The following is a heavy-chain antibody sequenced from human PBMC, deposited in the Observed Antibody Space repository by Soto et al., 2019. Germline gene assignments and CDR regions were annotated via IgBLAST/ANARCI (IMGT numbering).Heavy chain of an antibody. D-gene: IGHD6-13*01. J-gene: IGHJ4*02. Sequence: QVQLVQSGAEVKKPGSSVKVSCKASGGTFSSYAISWVRQAPGQGLEWMGGIIPIFGTANYAQKFQGRVTITGDESTSTADMGVSSLRSEETAVYYCARVYGGIAVGGTGGHWGQGTLVTVSS. V-gene: IGHV1-69*01. CDR2: IIPIFGTA. CDR1: GGTFSSYA. CDR3: ARVYGGIAVGGTGGH.